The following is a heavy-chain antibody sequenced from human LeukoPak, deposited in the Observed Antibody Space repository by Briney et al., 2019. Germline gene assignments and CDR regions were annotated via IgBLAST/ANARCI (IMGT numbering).Heavy chain of an antibody. CDR2: MNPNSGNT. J-gene: IGHJ4*02. V-gene: IGHV1-8*01. CDR1: GYTFTSYD. CDR3: ARSRQRYSSSLADLDY. D-gene: IGHD6-6*01. Sequence: ASVNVSCKASGYTFTSYDINWVRQATGQGLEWMGWMNPNSGNTGYAQKFQGRVTMTRNTSISTAYMELSSLRSEDTAVYYCARSRQRYSSSLADLDYWGQGTLVTVSS.